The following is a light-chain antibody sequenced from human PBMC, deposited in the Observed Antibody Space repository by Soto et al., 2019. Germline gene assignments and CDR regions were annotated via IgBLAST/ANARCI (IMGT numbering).Light chain of an antibody. CDR1: QSVSSEK. CDR3: QQYGSSLLT. CDR2: GAS. V-gene: IGKV3-20*01. Sequence: EIVLTQPPGTLSLSPGERASLSCRASQSVSSEKLAWYQQKPGQAPRLLIFGASGRATGIPERFSGSGSGTDFSLTISRLEPEDSAVYYCQQYGSSLLTFGGGTKVDIK. J-gene: IGKJ4*01.